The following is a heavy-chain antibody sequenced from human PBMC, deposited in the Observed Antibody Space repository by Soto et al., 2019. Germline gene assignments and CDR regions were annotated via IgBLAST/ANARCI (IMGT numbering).Heavy chain of an antibody. V-gene: IGHV3-7*03. CDR2: INEHGREM. J-gene: IGHJ4*02. CDR1: GFSLTNYW. Sequence: EVQLVESGGGLVQPGGSLRLSCAASGFSLTNYWMQWVRQAPGKGLEWVASINEHGREMYYVDSVRGRFTIARDIAENSLYLQMNSLRAEDTAMYYCAREDADYVGQGTLVTVSS. CDR3: AREDADY.